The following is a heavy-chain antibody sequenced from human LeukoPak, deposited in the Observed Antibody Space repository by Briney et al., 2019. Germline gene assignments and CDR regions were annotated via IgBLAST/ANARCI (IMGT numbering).Heavy chain of an antibody. CDR3: AATDSGSYHLDDAFDI. CDR1: GYSISSGYY. CDR2: IYHSGST. V-gene: IGHV4-38-2*02. D-gene: IGHD1-26*01. J-gene: IGHJ3*02. Sequence: SETLSLTCTVSGYSISSGYYWGWIRQPPGKGLEWIGSIYHSGSTYYNPSLKSRVTISVDTSKNQFSLKLSSVTAADTAVYYCAATDSGSYHLDDAFDIWGQGTMVTVSS.